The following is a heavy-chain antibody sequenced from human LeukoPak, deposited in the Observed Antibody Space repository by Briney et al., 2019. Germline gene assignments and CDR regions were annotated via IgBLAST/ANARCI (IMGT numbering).Heavy chain of an antibody. CDR2: ISYDGSNK. CDR1: GFTFSSYA. D-gene: IGHD6-13*01. J-gene: IGHJ4*02. V-gene: IGHV3-30*04. CDR3: ARDGERGSSWSLDY. Sequence: GGSLRLSCAASGFTFSSYAMHWVRQAPGKGLEWVTVISYDGSNKYYADSVKGRFTISRDNSKNTLYLQMNSLRAEDTAVYYCARDGERGSSWSLDYWGQGTLVTVSS.